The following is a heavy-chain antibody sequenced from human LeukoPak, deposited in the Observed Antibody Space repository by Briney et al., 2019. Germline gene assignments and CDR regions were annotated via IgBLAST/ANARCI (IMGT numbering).Heavy chain of an antibody. CDR2: IYSGGST. D-gene: IGHD3-10*01. V-gene: IGHV3-66*01. CDR1: GFTVSSNY. CDR3: ARDLYYHDAFDI. Sequence: GGSLRLSCAASGFTVSSNYMSWVRQAPGKGLEWVSVIYSGGSTYYADSVEGRFTISSDNSKNTLYLQMNSLRAEDTAVYYCARDLYYHDAFDIWGRGTMVTVSS. J-gene: IGHJ3*02.